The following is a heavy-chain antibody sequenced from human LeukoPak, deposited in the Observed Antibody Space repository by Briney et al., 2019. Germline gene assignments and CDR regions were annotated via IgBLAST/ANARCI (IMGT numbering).Heavy chain of an antibody. CDR2: IYTSGST. D-gene: IGHD3-3*01. V-gene: IGHV4-4*09. Sequence: PSGTLSLTCTVSGGSISSYYWSWIRQPPGKGLEWIGYIYTSGSTNYNPSLKSRVTISVDTSKNQFSLKLSSVTAADTAVYYCARHALYYDFWSGYYMPSYYYYYMDVWGKGTTVTVSS. CDR1: GGSISSYY. CDR3: ARHALYYDFWSGYYMPSYYYYYMDV. J-gene: IGHJ6*03.